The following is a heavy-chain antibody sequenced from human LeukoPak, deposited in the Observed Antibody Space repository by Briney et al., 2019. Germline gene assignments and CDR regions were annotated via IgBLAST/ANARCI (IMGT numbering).Heavy chain of an antibody. V-gene: IGHV1-69*05. D-gene: IGHD5-12*01. CDR3: ARDRSGYQNNPNWFDP. CDR2: IIPIFGTA. CDR1: GGAFSSYA. Sequence: SVKVSCKASGGAFSSYAISWVRQAPGQGLEWMGRIIPIFGTANYAQKFQGRVTITTDESTSTAYMELSSLRSEDTAVYYCARDRSGYQNNPNWFDPWGQGTLVTVSS. J-gene: IGHJ5*02.